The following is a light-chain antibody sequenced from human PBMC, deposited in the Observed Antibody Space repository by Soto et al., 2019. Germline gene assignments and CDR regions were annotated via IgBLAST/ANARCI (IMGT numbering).Light chain of an antibody. Sequence: EIVLTQSPATLSLSPGERATLSCRASQSVSSYLAWYQQKPGQAPRLLTYDASNRATGIPARLSGSGSGTDFTLTISSLEPEDFAVYYCQQRSNWPPGLTFGGGTKVDIK. CDR1: QSVSSY. CDR3: QQRSNWPPGLT. CDR2: DAS. V-gene: IGKV3-11*01. J-gene: IGKJ4*01.